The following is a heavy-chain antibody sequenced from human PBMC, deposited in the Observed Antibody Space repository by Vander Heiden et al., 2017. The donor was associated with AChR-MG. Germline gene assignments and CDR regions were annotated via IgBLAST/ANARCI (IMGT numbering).Heavy chain of an antibody. J-gene: IGHJ6*02. D-gene: IGHD2-8*01. CDR3: AREIVPAHEGGIMVAPSDAYVGMDV. Sequence: QVQLVQSGAEVRKPGSSVKVACKASGDIFNNYALTWVRQAPGRGLEWMGRITPIFGITDYAKRLQGRITIIADKSTHTVSMELSSLISEDTAVYFCAREIVPAHEGGIMVAPSDAYVGMDVWGQGTTVTVSS. CDR2: ITPIFGIT. CDR1: GDIFNNYA. V-gene: IGHV1-69*04.